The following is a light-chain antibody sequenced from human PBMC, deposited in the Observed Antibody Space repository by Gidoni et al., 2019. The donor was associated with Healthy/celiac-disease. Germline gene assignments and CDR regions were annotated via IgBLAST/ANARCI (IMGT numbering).Light chain of an antibody. Sequence: EIVMSQSPATLSVSPGERATLSGRASQSVSSNLAWYQQKPGQAPRLLIYGASTRATGIPARFSGSGSGTEFTLTISSLQSEDFAVYYCQQDNNWPLTFGGGTKVEIK. CDR2: GAS. CDR3: QQDNNWPLT. CDR1: QSVSSN. J-gene: IGKJ4*01. V-gene: IGKV3-15*01.